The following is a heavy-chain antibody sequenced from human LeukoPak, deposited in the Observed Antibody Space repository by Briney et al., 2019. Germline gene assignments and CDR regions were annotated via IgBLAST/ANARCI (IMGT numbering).Heavy chain of an antibody. CDR2: ISSSSSYI. V-gene: IGHV3-21*01. D-gene: IGHD3-3*01. Sequence: GGSLRLSCAASGFTFSSYSMNWVRQAPGKGLEWVSSISSSSSYIFYADSVKGRFTISRDNAKNSLYLQMNSLRAEDTAVYYCARTFYDFWSDPTSWFDPWGQGTLVTVSS. CDR1: GFTFSSYS. CDR3: ARTFYDFWSDPTSWFDP. J-gene: IGHJ5*02.